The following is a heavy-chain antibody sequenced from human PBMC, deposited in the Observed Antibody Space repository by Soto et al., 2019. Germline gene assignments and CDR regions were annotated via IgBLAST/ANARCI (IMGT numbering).Heavy chain of an antibody. D-gene: IGHD4-17*01. Sequence: GGSLRLSCAASGFTFSSYAMSWVRQAPGKGLEWVSAISGSGGSTYYADSVKGRFTISRDNSKNTLYLQMNSLRAEDTAVYYCAKDPPIDYGGNSVDWFDPWGRGTLVTVSS. J-gene: IGHJ5*02. CDR2: ISGSGGST. CDR1: GFTFSSYA. V-gene: IGHV3-23*01. CDR3: AKDPPIDYGGNSVDWFDP.